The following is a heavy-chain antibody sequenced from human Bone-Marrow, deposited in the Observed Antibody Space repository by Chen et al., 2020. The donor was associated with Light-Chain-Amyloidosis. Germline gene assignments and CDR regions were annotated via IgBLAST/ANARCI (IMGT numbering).Heavy chain of an antibody. V-gene: IGHV3-23*04. CDR1: GFTFSSYA. CDR3: AKGEVVAAPHDN. J-gene: IGHJ4*02. CDR2: ISGSGGNT. Sequence: EVQLVESGGGLVQPGGSLRLSCAASGFTFSSYAMSWVRQAPGKGLEWVSTISGSGGNTYYADSVKGRFTISRDNSKNTLHVQMNSLRAEDTAIYYCAKGEVVAAPHDNWGQGTLVTVSS. D-gene: IGHD2-15*01.